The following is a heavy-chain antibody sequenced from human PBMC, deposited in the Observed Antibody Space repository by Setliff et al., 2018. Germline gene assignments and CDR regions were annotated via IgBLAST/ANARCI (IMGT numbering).Heavy chain of an antibody. CDR2: INPNSGGT. V-gene: IGHV1-2*06. CDR3: ARGVGAMGDY. D-gene: IGHD1-26*01. Sequence: ASVKVSCKASGYTFTDYYIHWVREAPGQGLEWMGRINPNSGGTNYAQKFQGRVTMTRDTSISTAYMELNRLRSDDTAVYYCARGVGAMGDYWGQGTLVTVSS. CDR1: GYTFTDYY. J-gene: IGHJ4*02.